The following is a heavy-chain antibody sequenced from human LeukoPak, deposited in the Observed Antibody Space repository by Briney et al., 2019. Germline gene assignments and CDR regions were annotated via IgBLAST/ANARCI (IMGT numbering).Heavy chain of an antibody. J-gene: IGHJ4*01. CDR1: GGTFTRYA. CDR3: ARSWRQSSSWYRGFDD. Sequence: ASVKLSCTASGGTFTRYAISWVRQAPGQGLEWMGGIILIFGTANYAQKYQGRVTITANESTSTAYMELSSLRSEDTAVYYGARSWRQSSSWYRGFDDWGQGTLVTVSS. CDR2: IILIFGTA. V-gene: IGHV1-69*13. D-gene: IGHD6-13*01.